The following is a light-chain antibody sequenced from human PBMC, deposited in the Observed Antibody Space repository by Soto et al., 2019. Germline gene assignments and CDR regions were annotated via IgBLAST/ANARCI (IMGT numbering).Light chain of an antibody. V-gene: IGKV3-11*01. Sequence: EIVLMQSPGTLSLSPGERATLSCRASQSVSSYLAWYQQKPGQAPRLLIYDASNRATGIPARFSGSGSGTDFTLTISSLEPEDFAVYYCQQRSNTFGQGTRLEIK. J-gene: IGKJ5*01. CDR2: DAS. CDR3: QQRSNT. CDR1: QSVSSY.